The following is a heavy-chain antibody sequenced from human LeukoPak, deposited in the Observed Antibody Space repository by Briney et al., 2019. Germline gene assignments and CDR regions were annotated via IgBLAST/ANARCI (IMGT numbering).Heavy chain of an antibody. J-gene: IGHJ6*02. CDR2: INHSGST. V-gene: IGHV4-34*01. Sequence: SETLSLTCAVYGGSFSGYYWSWIRQPPGKGLEWIGEINHSGSTNYNPSLESRVTISVDTSKNQFSLKLSSVTAADTAVYYCARGTDSSGWYDYYYYGMDVWGQGTTVTVSS. CDR3: ARGTDSSGWYDYYYYGMDV. CDR1: GGSFSGYY. D-gene: IGHD6-19*01.